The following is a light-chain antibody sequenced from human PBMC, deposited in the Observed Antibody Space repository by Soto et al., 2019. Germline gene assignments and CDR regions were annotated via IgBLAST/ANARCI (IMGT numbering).Light chain of an antibody. Sequence: DIPMTQSPSSLSASVGDRVTITCQASQAISNYLNWYQQKPGKAPKLLIYDASNLETGVPSRFSGSGSGTDFTYTNSSLQPEDIATYYCQQYDNLSPITFGQGTRLESK. V-gene: IGKV1-33*01. J-gene: IGKJ5*01. CDR2: DAS. CDR3: QQYDNLSPIT. CDR1: QAISNY.